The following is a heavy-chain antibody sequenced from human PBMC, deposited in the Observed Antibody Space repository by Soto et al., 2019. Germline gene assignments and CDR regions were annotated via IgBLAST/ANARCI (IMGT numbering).Heavy chain of an antibody. CDR3: ARGDRGAFDL. CDR1: GFTFSYYW. V-gene: IGHV3-74*01. J-gene: IGHJ3*01. D-gene: IGHD1-26*01. CDR2: MHSDGSST. Sequence: EVQLVESGGGLVQPGESLRLSCAASGFTFSYYWMHWVRQAPGKGLVWVSRMHSDGSSTTYADSVKGRFTISRDNARNTLYLQMNSLRAEDTAVYNCARGDRGAFDLWGQGTVVTVSS.